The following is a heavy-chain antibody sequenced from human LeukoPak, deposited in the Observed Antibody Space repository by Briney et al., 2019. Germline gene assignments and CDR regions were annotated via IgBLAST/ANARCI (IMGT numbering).Heavy chain of an antibody. CDR1: GYTFTGYY. D-gene: IGHD2-2*01. J-gene: IGHJ5*02. Sequence: ASVKVSCNASGYTFTGYYMHWVRQAPGQGLEWMGWINPNSGGTNYAQKFQGRVTMTRDTSISTAYMELSRLRSDDAAVYYCAIAPYCSSTSCPNWFDPWGQGTLVTVSS. CDR3: AIAPYCSSTSCPNWFDP. V-gene: IGHV1-2*02. CDR2: INPNSGGT.